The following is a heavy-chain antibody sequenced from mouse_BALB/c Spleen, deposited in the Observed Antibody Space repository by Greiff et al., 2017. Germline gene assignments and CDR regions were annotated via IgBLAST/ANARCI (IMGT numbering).Heavy chain of an antibody. CDR1: GFTFSSYA. CDR3: ARDQADY. D-gene: IGHD3-2*02. Sequence: EVQVVESGGGLVKPGGSLKLSCAASGFTFSSYAMSWVRQSPEKRLEWVAEISSGGSYTYYPDTVTGRFTISRDNAKNTLYLEMSSLRSEDTAMYYCARDQADYWGQGTSVTVSS. V-gene: IGHV5-9-4*01. J-gene: IGHJ4*01. CDR2: ISSGGSYT.